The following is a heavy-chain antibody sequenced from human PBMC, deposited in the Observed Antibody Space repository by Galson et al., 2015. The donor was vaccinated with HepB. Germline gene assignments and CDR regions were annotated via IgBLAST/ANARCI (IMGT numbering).Heavy chain of an antibody. CDR3: ARDRDRYYDFWSGYNDAFDI. D-gene: IGHD3-3*01. J-gene: IGHJ3*02. Sequence: SLRLSCAASGFTFSTYSMSWVRQAPGKGLEWVSSIISSSTYIFYRDSVKGRFTISRDNAKNSLYLQMNSLRAEDTAVYYCARDRDRYYDFWSGYNDAFDIWGQGTMVTVSS. CDR2: IISSSTYI. V-gene: IGHV3-21*01. CDR1: GFTFSTYS.